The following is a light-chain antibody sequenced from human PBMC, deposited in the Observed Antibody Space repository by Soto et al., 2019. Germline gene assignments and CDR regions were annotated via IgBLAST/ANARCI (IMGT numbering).Light chain of an antibody. Sequence: EIVLTQSPGTLSLSPGERATLSCRASQSVRSERLAWYQQKRGQAPTPLIFDASSRASGTPERFSGSGSGTDFTLTISRLEPEDFAVYYCQEYDGAPPITFGLGTRLEIK. V-gene: IGKV3-20*01. CDR3: QEYDGAPPIT. CDR1: QSVRSER. CDR2: DAS. J-gene: IGKJ5*01.